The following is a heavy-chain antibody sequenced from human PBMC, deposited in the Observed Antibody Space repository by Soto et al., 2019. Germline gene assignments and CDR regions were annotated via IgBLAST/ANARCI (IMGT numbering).Heavy chain of an antibody. V-gene: IGHV1-2*04. Sequence: QVQVVQSGPEVKKPGASVKVSCKASGYTLTDYYMHWVRQAPGQGLHWLEWINPNNGGKKSEQKFQDCVTMISDTSISTAHKELRRLTSDDAAVYYCARASVAASGSGEDAMEVWGQWTTVIVSS. J-gene: IGHJ6*02. CDR1: GYTLTDYY. CDR3: ARASVAASGSGEDAMEV. CDR2: INPNNGGK. D-gene: IGHD6-13*01.